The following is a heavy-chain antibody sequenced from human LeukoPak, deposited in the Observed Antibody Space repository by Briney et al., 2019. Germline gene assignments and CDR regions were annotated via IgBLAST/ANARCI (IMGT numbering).Heavy chain of an antibody. D-gene: IGHD5/OR15-5a*01. CDR3: AREEGRRFYYYMDV. CDR2: IKQDGSAK. J-gene: IGHJ6*03. CDR1: GFTFSSYW. Sequence: GGSLRLSCAASGFTFSSYWMSWVRQAPGKGLEWVANIKQDGSAKYYVDSVKGRFTISRDNAKNSLCLQMNSLRAEDTAVYYCAREEGRRFYYYMDVWGKGTTVTVSS. V-gene: IGHV3-7*01.